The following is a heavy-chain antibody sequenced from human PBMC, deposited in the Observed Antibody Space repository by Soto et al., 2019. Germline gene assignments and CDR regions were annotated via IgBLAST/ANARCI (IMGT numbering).Heavy chain of an antibody. V-gene: IGHV4-59*01. CDR3: ARGTSWQLPFDY. CDR2: ISYSGST. Sequence: SSETLSLTCTVSSDSIGSYYWSWIRQPPGKRLEWIGYISYSGSTDYNPSLKSRVTISGDTSKNQFSLKVSSVTAADTAVYYCARGTSWQLPFDYRGQGTLVSVSS. J-gene: IGHJ4*02. D-gene: IGHD6-13*01. CDR1: SDSIGSYY.